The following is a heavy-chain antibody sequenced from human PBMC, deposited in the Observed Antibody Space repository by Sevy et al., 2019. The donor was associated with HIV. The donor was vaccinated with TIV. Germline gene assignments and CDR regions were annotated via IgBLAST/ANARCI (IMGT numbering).Heavy chain of an antibody. CDR2: IRFDGSAK. V-gene: IGHV3-30*02. CDR3: XXXXXXXXSGTGY. J-gene: IGHJ4*02. CDR1: GFTFSRSG. Sequence: GGSLRLSCAASGFTFSRSGMHWVRQAPGKGLEWLTFIRFDGSAKYYADSVKGRFTISRDNSKNTLYFQMNSLRPEDXXXXXXXXXXXXXXSGTGYWGQGTLVTVSS. D-gene: IGHD3-9*01.